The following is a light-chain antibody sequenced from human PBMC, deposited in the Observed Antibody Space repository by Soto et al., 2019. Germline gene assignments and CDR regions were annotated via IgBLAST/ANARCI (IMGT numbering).Light chain of an antibody. J-gene: IGLJ3*02. Sequence: QSALTQPRSVSGSPGQSVTISCTGTSSDVGAYNYVSWYQHHPGKAPKVMIYDVSERHSGVPDRFSGSKSDNKASLTISGLQAEAEADYYCCSDAGSYSWVFGGGTQLTVL. CDR3: CSDAGSYSWV. CDR2: DVS. CDR1: SSDVGAYNY. V-gene: IGLV2-11*01.